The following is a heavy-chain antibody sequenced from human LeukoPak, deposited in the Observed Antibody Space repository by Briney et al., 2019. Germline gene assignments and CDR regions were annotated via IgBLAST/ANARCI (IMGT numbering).Heavy chain of an antibody. Sequence: SETLSLTCSISGGTFSSNYWGWIRQPAGKGLEWIGQIYSSGNANYNPSLKSRVTISVDKSKKQFFLNLRSVTAADTAVYYCARTLTDFWSAYGRWGQGTLVSASS. CDR1: GGTFSSNY. CDR3: ARTLTDFWSAYGR. V-gene: IGHV4-4*07. J-gene: IGHJ4*02. CDR2: IYSSGNA. D-gene: IGHD3-3*01.